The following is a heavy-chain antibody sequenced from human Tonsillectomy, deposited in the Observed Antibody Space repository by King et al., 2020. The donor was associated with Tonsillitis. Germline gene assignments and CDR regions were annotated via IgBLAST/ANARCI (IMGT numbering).Heavy chain of an antibody. V-gene: IGHV1-46*01. CDR1: GYTFTSYY. J-gene: IGHJ6*02. CDR2: INPSGGST. D-gene: IGHD3-10*01. Sequence: VQLVESGAEVKKPGASVKVSCKASGYTFTSYYMHWVRQAPGQGLEWMGIINPSGGSTSYAQKFQGRVTMTRDTSTSTVYMELSSLRTEDTAVYYCAEDILGQIWFGELLFIEFYYYGMDGWGQGTTVTVSS. CDR3: AEDILGQIWFGELLFIEFYYYGMDG.